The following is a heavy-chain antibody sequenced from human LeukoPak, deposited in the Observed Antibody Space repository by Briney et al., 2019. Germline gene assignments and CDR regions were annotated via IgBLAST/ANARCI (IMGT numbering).Heavy chain of an antibody. CDR2: IYYSAST. V-gene: IGHV4-31*03. D-gene: IGHD6-13*01. CDR1: GGSIRSGGYY. J-gene: IGHJ4*02. Sequence: SETLSLTCTVSGGSIRSGGYYWSWGRQHAGEGLEWIVYIYYSASTYYNPSLKSRVTISVDTSKNQFSLKLSSVTAADTAVYYCARGSYSSSWRFDYWGQGTLVTVSS. CDR3: ARGSYSSSWRFDY.